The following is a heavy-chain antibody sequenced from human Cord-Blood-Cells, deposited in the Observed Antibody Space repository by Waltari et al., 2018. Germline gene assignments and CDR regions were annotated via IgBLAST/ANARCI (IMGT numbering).Heavy chain of an antibody. J-gene: IGHJ4*02. Sequence: QVQLQQWGAGLLTPPATLSLTCAVYGWSFSGYYWRWSRQPPGKGLEWIGEINHSGSTNYNPSLKSRVTISVDTSKNQFSLKLSSVTAADTAVYYCARQHYGSGSYYNGWGQGTLVTVSS. D-gene: IGHD3-10*01. CDR1: GWSFSGYY. CDR2: INHSGST. V-gene: IGHV4-34*01. CDR3: ARQHYGSGSYYNG.